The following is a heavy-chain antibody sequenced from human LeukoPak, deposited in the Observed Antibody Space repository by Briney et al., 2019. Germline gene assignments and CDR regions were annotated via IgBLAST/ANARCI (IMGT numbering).Heavy chain of an antibody. Sequence: ASVKVSCKASGYTFTGYYMHWVRQAPGQGLEWMGWINPNSGGTNYAQKFQGRVTMTRDTSITTAYMELSRLRSHDTPVYYCARDLDYYGSGSFFNIWGQGTMVTVSS. CDR3: ARDLDYYGSGSFFNI. D-gene: IGHD3-10*01. CDR1: GYTFTGYY. CDR2: INPNSGGT. V-gene: IGHV1-2*02. J-gene: IGHJ3*02.